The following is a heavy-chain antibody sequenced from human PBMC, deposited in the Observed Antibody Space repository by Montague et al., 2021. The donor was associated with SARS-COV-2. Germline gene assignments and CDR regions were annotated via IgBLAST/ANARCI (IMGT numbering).Heavy chain of an antibody. V-gene: IGHV4-59*01. CDR2: IFYTVST. CDR3: ARAQNICFIANCVNYFDL. D-gene: IGHD2-15*01. CDR1: GGSTSNYY. J-gene: IGHJ4*02. Sequence: SETLSLTCSVSGGSTSNYYWTWIRQSPGKGLQWLGYIFYTVSTKFNPSLKSRVSMSLDTSKNHFSLRLSAVTAADTARYYCARAQNICFIANCVNYFDLWGLGALVTVSS.